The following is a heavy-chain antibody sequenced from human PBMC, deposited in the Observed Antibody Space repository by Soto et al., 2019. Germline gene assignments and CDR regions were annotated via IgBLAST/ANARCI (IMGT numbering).Heavy chain of an antibody. V-gene: IGHV3-30*18. CDR3: AKERNTRSSSCFDP. Sequence: GGSLRLSCAASRFTFSNYGMQWVRQAPGKGLEWVAVISHDGTVKYYADSVKGRFTISRDNFQNTLDLQMDSLRAEDTAVYYCAKERNTRSSSCFDPWGHGTLVTVSS. CDR2: ISHDGTVK. D-gene: IGHD6-19*01. J-gene: IGHJ5*02. CDR1: RFTFSNYG.